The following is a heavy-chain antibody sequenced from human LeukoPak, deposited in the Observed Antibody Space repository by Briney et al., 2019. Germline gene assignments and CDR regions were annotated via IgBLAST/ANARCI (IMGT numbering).Heavy chain of an antibody. D-gene: IGHD3-10*01. J-gene: IGHJ6*02. CDR1: GFIFSSFG. Sequence: GGSLRLSCAVSGFIFSSFGMHWVRQAPGKGLEWVAVISYDGRNKYYADSVKGRFTISRDNSKNTLYLQMNSLRAEDTAVYYCAKEKLWFGELLLSMDVWGQGTTVTVPS. CDR2: ISYDGRNK. V-gene: IGHV3-30*18. CDR3: AKEKLWFGELLLSMDV.